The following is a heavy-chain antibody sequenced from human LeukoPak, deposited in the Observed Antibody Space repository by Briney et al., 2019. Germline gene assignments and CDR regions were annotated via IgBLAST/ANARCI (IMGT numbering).Heavy chain of an antibody. V-gene: IGHV1-69-2*01. D-gene: IGHD2-21*01. CDR2: VDPADGQT. CDR1: GYSFSDYY. J-gene: IGHJ4*02. Sequence: ASVKVSCKASGYSFSDYYMHWVQQAPGKGLEWMGRVDPADGQTIYAQKFQGRVTITADTSTDTAYMELSSLRSDDTAVYYCATAGHPLFDYWGQGTLVTVSS. CDR3: ATAGHPLFDY.